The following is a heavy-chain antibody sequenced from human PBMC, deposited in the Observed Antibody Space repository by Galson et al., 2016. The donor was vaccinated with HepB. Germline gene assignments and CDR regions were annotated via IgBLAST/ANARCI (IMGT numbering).Heavy chain of an antibody. CDR1: GGSVSNPAYH. V-gene: IGHV4-39*01. D-gene: IGHD2-15*01. CDR3: ARRTTSGSRRSDYFDF. J-gene: IGHJ4*02. Sequence: SETLSLTCIVSGGSVSNPAYHWGWIRQPPGGGLEWIGYIFYSGRAKYNPSFQSRVTISVDTTKNEVSLILNSVTAPDTAMFYCARRTTSGSRRSDYFDFWGQGIFVTVSS. CDR2: IFYSGRA.